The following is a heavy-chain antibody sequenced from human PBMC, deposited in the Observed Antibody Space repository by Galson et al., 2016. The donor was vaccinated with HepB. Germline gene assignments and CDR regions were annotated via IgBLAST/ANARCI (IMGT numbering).Heavy chain of an antibody. Sequence: APLSLTCSVSGGSLSTSYWNWIRQPPGKGLEWIGYIYYSGSTVYNPSLGSRVRISLDASMSPFSLELSSVTAADTALYYCARGLRRSTGFDEHLDLWGQGVLVIVSS. D-gene: IGHD5-12*01. J-gene: IGHJ5*02. V-gene: IGHV4-59*01. CDR2: IYYSGST. CDR3: ARGLRRSTGFDEHLDL. CDR1: GGSLSTSY.